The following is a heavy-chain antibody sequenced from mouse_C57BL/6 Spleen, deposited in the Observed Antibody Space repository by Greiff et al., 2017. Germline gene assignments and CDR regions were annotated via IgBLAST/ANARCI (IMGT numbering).Heavy chain of an antibody. CDR3: AVGVVARYAMDY. CDR2: ISSGSSTI. D-gene: IGHD1-1*01. J-gene: IGHJ4*01. Sequence: EVMLVESGGGLVKPGGSLKLSCAASGFTFSDYGMHWVRQAPEKGLEWVAYISSGSSTIYYADTVKGRFTISRDNAKNTLFLQMTSLRSEDTAMYYCAVGVVARYAMDYWGQGTSVTVSS. V-gene: IGHV5-17*01. CDR1: GFTFSDYG.